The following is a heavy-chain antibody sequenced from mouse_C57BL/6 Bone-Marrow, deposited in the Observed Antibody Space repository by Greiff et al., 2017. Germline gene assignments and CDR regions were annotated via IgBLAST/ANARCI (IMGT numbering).Heavy chain of an antibody. D-gene: IGHD2-4*01. CDR1: GYTFTNYW. CDR2: IYPGGGYT. J-gene: IGHJ3*01. CDR3: AIRYDYPAWFAY. Sequence: VQLQQSGAELVRPGTSVKMSCKASGYTFTNYWIGWVKQRPGHGLEWIGDIYPGGGYTNYNQKFKGQATLTADKSSSTAYMQFSCQTSADSAIYYFAIRYDYPAWFAYWGQGTLVTVSA. V-gene: IGHV1-63*01.